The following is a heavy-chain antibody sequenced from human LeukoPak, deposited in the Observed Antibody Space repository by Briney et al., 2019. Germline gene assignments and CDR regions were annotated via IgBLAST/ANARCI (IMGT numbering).Heavy chain of an antibody. D-gene: IGHD1-26*01. CDR1: GGSISSGSYY. J-gene: IGHJ3*02. CDR2: IYTSGST. Sequence: PSETLSLTCTVSGGSISSGSYYWSWIRQPAGKGLEWIGRIYTSGSTNYNPSLKSRVTISVDTSKNQFSLKLSSVTAADTAVYYCARERTVYSGSYWRSVAFDIWGQGTMVTVSS. V-gene: IGHV4-61*02. CDR3: ARERTVYSGSYWRSVAFDI.